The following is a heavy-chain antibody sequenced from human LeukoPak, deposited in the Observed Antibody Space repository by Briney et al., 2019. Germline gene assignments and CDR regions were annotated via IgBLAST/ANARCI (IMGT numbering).Heavy chain of an antibody. J-gene: IGHJ6*02. Sequence: PSETLSLTCAVYGGSFSGYYWSWIRQPPGKGLEWIGEINHSGSTNYNPSLKSRVTISVDTSKNQFSLKLSSVTAADTAVHYCARASYCSSTSCSQEDVWGQGTTVTVSS. CDR3: ARASYCSSTSCSQEDV. CDR2: INHSGST. CDR1: GGSFSGYY. V-gene: IGHV4-34*01. D-gene: IGHD2-2*01.